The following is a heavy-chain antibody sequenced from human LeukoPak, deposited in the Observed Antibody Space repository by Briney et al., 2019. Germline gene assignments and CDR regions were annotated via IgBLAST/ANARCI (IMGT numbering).Heavy chain of an antibody. CDR2: ISSSSSCI. Sequence: GGSLRLSCAASGFTFNSYSMYWVRQAPGKGLEWVSSISSSSSCIYYADSVKGRFTISRDNAKNSLYLQMNSLRAEDTAVYYCARDQSYGDYHFGDGFDIWGQGTMVTVSS. J-gene: IGHJ3*02. CDR1: GFTFNSYS. D-gene: IGHD4-17*01. CDR3: ARDQSYGDYHFGDGFDI. V-gene: IGHV3-21*06.